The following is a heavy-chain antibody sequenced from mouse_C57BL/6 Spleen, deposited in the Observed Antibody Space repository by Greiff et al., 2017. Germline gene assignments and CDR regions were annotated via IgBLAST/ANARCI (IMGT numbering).Heavy chain of an antibody. D-gene: IGHD2-2*01. CDR3: TGGYDKDY. Sequence: VQLQESGAELVRPGASVTLSCKASGYTFTDYEMHWVKQPPVHGLEWIGAIDPETGGTAYNQKFKGKAILTADKSSSTAYMELRSLTSEDSAVYYCTGGYDKDYWGQGTTLTVSS. CDR2: IDPETGGT. CDR1: GYTFTDYE. J-gene: IGHJ2*01. V-gene: IGHV1-15*01.